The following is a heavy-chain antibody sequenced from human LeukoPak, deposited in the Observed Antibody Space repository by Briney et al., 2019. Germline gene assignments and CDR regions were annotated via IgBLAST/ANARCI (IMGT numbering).Heavy chain of an antibody. CDR2: INPSGGST. CDR1: GYTFTSYY. V-gene: IGHV1-46*01. D-gene: IGHD3-3*01. CDR3: ARRFEFGGLAFDI. J-gene: IGHJ3*02. Sequence: ATVKVSCKASGYTFTSYYMHWVRQAPGQGLEWMGIINPSGGSTSYAQKFQGRVTMTRDTSTSTVYMELSSLRSEDTAVYYCARRFEFGGLAFDIWGQGTMVTVSS.